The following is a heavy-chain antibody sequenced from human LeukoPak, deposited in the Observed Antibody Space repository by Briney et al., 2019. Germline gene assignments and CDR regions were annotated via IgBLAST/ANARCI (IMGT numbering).Heavy chain of an antibody. Sequence: GGSLRLSCAASGFTFSSYSMNWVRQAPGKGLEWVSSISSSSSYIYYADSVKGRFTISRDNAKNSLYLPMNSLRAEDTAVYYCARALPSSWYYFDYWGQGTLVTVSS. J-gene: IGHJ4*02. CDR1: GFTFSSYS. V-gene: IGHV3-21*01. D-gene: IGHD6-13*01. CDR3: ARALPSSWYYFDY. CDR2: ISSSSSYI.